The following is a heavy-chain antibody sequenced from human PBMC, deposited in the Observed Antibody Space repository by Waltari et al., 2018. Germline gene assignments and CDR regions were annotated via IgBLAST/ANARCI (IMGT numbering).Heavy chain of an antibody. J-gene: IGHJ4*02. CDR2: INPNSGGT. D-gene: IGHD3-10*01. CDR3: ARGSMVQGVTEYYFDY. Sequence: QVQLVQSGAEVKKPGASVKVSCKASGYTFTGYYMHWVRQAPGQGLEWMGRINPNSGGTNYAQKFQGRVTMTRDTSISTAYMELSRLRSDDTAVYYCARGSMVQGVTEYYFDYWGQGTLVTVSS. CDR1: GYTFTGYY. V-gene: IGHV1-2*06.